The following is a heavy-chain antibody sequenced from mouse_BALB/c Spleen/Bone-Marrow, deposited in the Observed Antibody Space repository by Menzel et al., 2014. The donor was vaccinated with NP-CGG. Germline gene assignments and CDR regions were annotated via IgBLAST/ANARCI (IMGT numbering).Heavy chain of an antibody. D-gene: IGHD2-2*01. Sequence: QVQLQQSGAELVKPGASVKLSCKASGYTFTSYYMYWVKQRPGQGLEWIGEINPSNGGADFNEKFKIKATLTVDKSSSTAYMQLSSLTSEDPAVYYCTTSRGYNWFAYWGQGTLVTVSA. J-gene: IGHJ3*01. CDR2: INPSNGGA. CDR3: TTSRGYNWFAY. CDR1: GYTFTSYY. V-gene: IGHV1S81*02.